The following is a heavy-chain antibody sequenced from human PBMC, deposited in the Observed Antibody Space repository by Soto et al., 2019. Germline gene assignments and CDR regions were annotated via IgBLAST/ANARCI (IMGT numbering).Heavy chain of an antibody. V-gene: IGHV4-59*01. CDR1: GGSISSYY. D-gene: IGHD3-10*01. CDR3: ARARGVGFDP. J-gene: IGHJ5*02. Sequence: SETLSLTCTVSGGSISSYYWSWIRQPPGKGLEWIGYIYYSGSTNYNPSLKSRVTISVDTSKNQFSLKLSSVTAADTAVYYCARARGVGFDPWGQGTLVTVSS. CDR2: IYYSGST.